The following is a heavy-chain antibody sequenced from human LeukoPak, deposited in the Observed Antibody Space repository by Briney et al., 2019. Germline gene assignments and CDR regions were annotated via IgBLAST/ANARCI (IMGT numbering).Heavy chain of an antibody. D-gene: IGHD3-3*01. CDR2: INTDGSIT. Sequence: GGSLRLSCAASGFTFSDYWIHWVRQAPGKGLVWVSRINTDGSITNYADSVKGRFTISRDNAKNSLYLQMNSLRAEDTAVYYCAKDGAADDFWSGYYVDSWGQGTLVTVSS. V-gene: IGHV3-74*01. J-gene: IGHJ4*02. CDR3: AKDGAADDFWSGYYVDS. CDR1: GFTFSDYW.